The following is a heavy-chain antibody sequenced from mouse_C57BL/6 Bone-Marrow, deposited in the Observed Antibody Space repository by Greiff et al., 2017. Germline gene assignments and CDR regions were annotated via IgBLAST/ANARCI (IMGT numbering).Heavy chain of an antibody. D-gene: IGHD1-1*01. CDR1: GYAFTNYL. CDR2: INPGSGGT. CDR3: ARDYGSSLFDY. Sequence: VQLQQSGAELVRPGTSVKVSCKASGYAFTNYLIEWVKQRPGQGLEWIGVINPGSGGTNYNEKFKGKATLTAYKSSSTAYMQLSSLTSEDSAVYFCARDYGSSLFDYWGQGTTLTVSS. J-gene: IGHJ2*01. V-gene: IGHV1-54*01.